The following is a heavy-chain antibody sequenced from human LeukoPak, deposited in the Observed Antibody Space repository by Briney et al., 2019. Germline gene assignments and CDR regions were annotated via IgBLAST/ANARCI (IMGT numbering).Heavy chain of an antibody. V-gene: IGHV4-59*01. D-gene: IGHD3-22*01. J-gene: IGHJ4*02. CDR1: GGSISSYY. CDR2: IYYSGST. Sequence: SETLSLTCTVSGGSISSYYWSWIRQPPGKGLEWIGYIYYSGSTNYNPSLKSRVTISIDTSKNQFSLKLSSVTAADTAVYYCARGGDSSGYYYPVFDYWGQGTLVTVSS. CDR3: ARGGDSSGYYYPVFDY.